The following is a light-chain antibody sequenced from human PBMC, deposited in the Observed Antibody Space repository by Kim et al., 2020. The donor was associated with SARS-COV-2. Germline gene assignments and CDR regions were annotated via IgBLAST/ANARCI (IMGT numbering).Light chain of an antibody. CDR3: WSYAGSYTLV. J-gene: IGLJ2*01. Sequence: GQSVNISCTGTNTDSGYHHYVSWYQHHPGKAPKLMIYDVNKRPSGVPDRFSGSKSGNTASLSISGLQAADEADYYCWSYAGSYTLVFGGGTQLTVL. CDR2: DVN. CDR1: NTDSGYHHY. V-gene: IGLV2-11*01.